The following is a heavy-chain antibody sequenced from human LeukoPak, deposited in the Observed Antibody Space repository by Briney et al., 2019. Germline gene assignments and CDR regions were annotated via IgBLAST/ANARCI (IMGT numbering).Heavy chain of an antibody. CDR2: INPNSGGT. CDR3: ARDGGSGAAIVVVPAASNY. D-gene: IGHD2-2*01. Sequence: ASVKVSCKASGYTFTGYYMHWVRQAPGQGLEWMGWINPNSGGTNYAQKFQGRVTMTRDTSISTAYMEMSRLRSDDTAVYYCARDGGSGAAIVVVPAASNYWGQGTLVTVSS. V-gene: IGHV1-2*02. J-gene: IGHJ4*02. CDR1: GYTFTGYY.